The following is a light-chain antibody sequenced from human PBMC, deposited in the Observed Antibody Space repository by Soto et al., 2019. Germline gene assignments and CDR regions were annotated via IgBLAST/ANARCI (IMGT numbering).Light chain of an antibody. V-gene: IGKV3-20*01. CDR2: GAS. J-gene: IGKJ1*01. Sequence: EIVLTQSPATLSLSPGERATLSCRASQSVFSYLAWYQQKPGQAPRLLIYGASSRATGIPDRFSGSGSGTDFTLTISRLEPEDFAVYYCQQYGSSPRFGQGTKVEIK. CDR1: QSVFSY. CDR3: QQYGSSPR.